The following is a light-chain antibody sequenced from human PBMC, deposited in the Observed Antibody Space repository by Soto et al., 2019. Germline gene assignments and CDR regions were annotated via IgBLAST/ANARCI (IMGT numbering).Light chain of an antibody. CDR2: GTS. V-gene: IGKV1-39*01. J-gene: IGKJ3*01. CDR1: QSIRIA. Sequence: DIQMTQSPPSLSASVGDTVTITCRASQSIRIALNWHQQKPGKAPNLLIYGTSYLRSGVPSRFSGSASGTDFTLTISGLQPEDFATYYCQQSFTKPYTFGPGTRVDF. CDR3: QQSFTKPYT.